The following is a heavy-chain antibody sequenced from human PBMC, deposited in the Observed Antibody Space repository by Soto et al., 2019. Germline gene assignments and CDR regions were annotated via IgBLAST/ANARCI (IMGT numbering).Heavy chain of an antibody. V-gene: IGHV4-34*01. CDR3: ARGRNDFWSGYYG. J-gene: IGHJ4*02. Sequence: SETLSLTCAVYGGSFSGYYWSWIRQPPGKGLEWIGEINHSGSTNYNPSLKSRVTISVDTSKNQFSLKLSSVTAADTAVYYCARGRNDFWSGYYGWGQGTLVTVSS. CDR1: GGSFSGYY. D-gene: IGHD3-3*01. CDR2: INHSGST.